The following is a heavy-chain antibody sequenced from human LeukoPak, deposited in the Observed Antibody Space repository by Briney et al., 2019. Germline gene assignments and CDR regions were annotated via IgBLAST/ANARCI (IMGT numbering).Heavy chain of an antibody. D-gene: IGHD3-16*01. Sequence: SETLSLTCAVYGGSFSGYYWSWIRQPPGKGLEWIGEINHSGSTNYNPSLKSRVTISVDTSKNQFSLKLSSVTAADTAVYYCATSYIGGFGKPDYWGQGTLVTVSS. V-gene: IGHV4-34*01. CDR1: GGSFSGYY. CDR3: ATSYIGGFGKPDY. CDR2: INHSGST. J-gene: IGHJ4*02.